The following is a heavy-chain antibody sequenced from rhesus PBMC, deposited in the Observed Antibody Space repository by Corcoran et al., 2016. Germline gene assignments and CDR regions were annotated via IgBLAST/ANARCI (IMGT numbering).Heavy chain of an antibody. J-gene: IGHJ4*01. Sequence: EVQLVESGGGLVQPGGSRGVSCAASGFTFGIFGFHWVRQAPGKGLEWVAVISSDGTKKNHADSVKDRFTISRDNSKNILYLQMNNLKLEDTAVYYCTRFDYWGQGVLVTVSS. V-gene: IGHV3-54*02. CDR3: TRFDY. CDR1: GFTFGIFG. CDR2: ISSDGTKK.